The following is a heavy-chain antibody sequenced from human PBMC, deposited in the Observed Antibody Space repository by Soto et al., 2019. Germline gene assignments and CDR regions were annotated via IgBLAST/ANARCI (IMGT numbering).Heavy chain of an antibody. D-gene: IGHD3-22*01. CDR1: CGSISSYC. CDR2: IYYSGST. CDR3: ARYDYYDSGGFDY. Sequence: SETLSLTCTVSCGSISSYCWSWIRQPPGKGLEWIGYIYYSGSTNYNPSLKSRVTISVDTSKNQFSLKLSSVTAADTAVYYCARYDYYDSGGFDYWGQGTLVTVSS. V-gene: IGHV4-59*01. J-gene: IGHJ4*02.